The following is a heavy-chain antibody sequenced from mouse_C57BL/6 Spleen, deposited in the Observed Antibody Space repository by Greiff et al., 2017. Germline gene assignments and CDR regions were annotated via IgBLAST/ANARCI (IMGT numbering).Heavy chain of an antibody. CDR1: GYSITSGYY. CDR2: ISYDGSN. Sequence: EVKLVESGPGLVKPSQSLSLTCSVTGYSITSGYYWNWIRQFPGNKLEWMGYISYDGSNNYNPSLKNRISITRDTSKNQFFLKLNSVTTEDTATYYCARGDGTFAYWGQGTLVTVSA. J-gene: IGHJ3*01. CDR3: ARGDGTFAY. D-gene: IGHD3-3*01. V-gene: IGHV3-6*01.